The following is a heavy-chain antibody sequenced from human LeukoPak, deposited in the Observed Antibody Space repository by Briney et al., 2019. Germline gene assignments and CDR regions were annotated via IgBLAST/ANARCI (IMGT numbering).Heavy chain of an antibody. Sequence: GGSLRLSCEVSGFTFSDSWMHWVRQTPGKGLVWVSRMYGDMSDISYADSVKGRFTISRDNAKNTVYLQMNSLRGEDTAVYYCARGLGLRGSTWGQGTLVTVSS. CDR2: MYGDMSDI. V-gene: IGHV3-74*01. D-gene: IGHD4-23*01. J-gene: IGHJ5*02. CDR1: GFTFSDSW. CDR3: ARGLGLRGST.